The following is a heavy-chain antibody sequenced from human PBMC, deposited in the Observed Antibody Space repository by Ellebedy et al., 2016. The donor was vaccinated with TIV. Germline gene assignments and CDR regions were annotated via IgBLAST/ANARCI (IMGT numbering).Heavy chain of an antibody. D-gene: IGHD2-15*01. CDR1: GYTFTSFY. V-gene: IGHV1-46*01. Sequence: AASVKVSCKASGYTFTSFYMHWVRQAPGQGLEWMGVVNPSGGATSYPQRFQGRVTMTTDTSTGTVYMDLGSLRSEDTAVYYCARSVFCNGGSCYLNYGMDVWGQGTRVTVPS. CDR2: VNPSGGAT. CDR3: ARSVFCNGGSCYLNYGMDV. J-gene: IGHJ6*02.